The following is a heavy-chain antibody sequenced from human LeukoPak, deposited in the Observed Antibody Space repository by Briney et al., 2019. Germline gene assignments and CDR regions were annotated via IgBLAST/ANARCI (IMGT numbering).Heavy chain of an antibody. J-gene: IGHJ4*02. CDR1: GFTFSSYA. CDR3: ARDVPYYYESSGYYSLGSDI. D-gene: IGHD3-22*01. V-gene: IGHV3-30*04. Sequence: GGSLRLSCAASGFTFSSYAMHWVRQAPGKGLEWVAVISYDGSNKYYADSVKGRFTISRDNSKNTLYLQMNSLRAEDTAVYYCARDVPYYYESSGYYSLGSDIWGQGTLVTVSS. CDR2: ISYDGSNK.